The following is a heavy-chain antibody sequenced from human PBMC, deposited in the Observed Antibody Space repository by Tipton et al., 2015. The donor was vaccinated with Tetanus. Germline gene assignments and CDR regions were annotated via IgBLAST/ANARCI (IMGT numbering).Heavy chain of an antibody. V-gene: IGHV1-46*01. CDR2: INPGDATT. D-gene: IGHD6-19*01. J-gene: IGHJ4*02. CDR3: ARLVKQWLVPEDY. Sequence: QSGAEVKNPGASVKVSCKASGYFFTSYYVEWVRQAPGQGLEWVGIINPGDATTSYAPRFRDRVSMTRDTSTSTAYMELRSLTSDDTAVYFCARLVKQWLVPEDYWGQGTLVTVSS. CDR1: GYFFTSYY.